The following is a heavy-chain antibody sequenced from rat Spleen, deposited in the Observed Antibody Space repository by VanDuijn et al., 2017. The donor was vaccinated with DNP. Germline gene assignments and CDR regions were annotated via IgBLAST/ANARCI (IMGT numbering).Heavy chain of an antibody. CDR3: ARLTSGMTAYYFAD. Sequence: EVQVVETGGGLVQPGRSLKLSCVASGFTFSKYGMAWVRQAPTKGLEWVASISTSGEYTHYGDSVKGRFTISKDNAESSLYLQLNSLRSEDTATYYCARLTSGMTAYYFADWGQGVMVTVSS. V-gene: IGHV5S13*01. J-gene: IGHJ2*01. D-gene: IGHD1-7*01. CDR1: GFTFSKYG. CDR2: ISTSGEYT.